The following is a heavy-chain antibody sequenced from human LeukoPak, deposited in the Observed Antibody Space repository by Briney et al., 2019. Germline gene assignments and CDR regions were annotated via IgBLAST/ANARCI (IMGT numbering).Heavy chain of an antibody. D-gene: IGHD2-21*02. CDR2: INPSGGST. CDR3: ARERGYCGGDCYSGMDY. J-gene: IGHJ4*02. Sequence: ASVKVSCKASGYTFTSYYMHWVRQAPGQGLEWMGIINPSGGSTSYAQKFQGRVTMTRDTSTSTVYMELSSLRSEDTAVYCCARERGYCGGDCYSGMDYWGQGTLVTVSS. V-gene: IGHV1-46*01. CDR1: GYTFTSYY.